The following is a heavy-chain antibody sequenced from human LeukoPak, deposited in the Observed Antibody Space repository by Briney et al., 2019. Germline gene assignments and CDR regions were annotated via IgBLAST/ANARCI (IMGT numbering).Heavy chain of an antibody. D-gene: IGHD2-15*01. CDR2: IIPIFGTA. V-gene: IGHV1-69*05. Sequence: SVKVSCKASGGTFSSYAISWVRQAPGQGLEWMGGIIPIFGTANYAQKFQGRVTITTDESTSTAYMELSSLRSEDTAVYYCASSRYCSAGSCYDYMDVWGKGNTVTVSS. CDR3: ASSRYCSAGSCYDYMDV. CDR1: GGTFSSYA. J-gene: IGHJ6*03.